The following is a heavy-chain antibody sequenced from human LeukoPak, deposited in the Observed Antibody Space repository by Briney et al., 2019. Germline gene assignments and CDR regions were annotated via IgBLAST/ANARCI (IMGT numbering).Heavy chain of an antibody. V-gene: IGHV3-30*18. J-gene: IGHJ4*02. CDR2: ISYDGSNK. D-gene: IGHD4-17*01. CDR3: AKAMTTVTTPSTADDY. Sequence: PGRSLRLSCAASGFTFSSYGMHWVRQAPGKGLEWVAVISYDGSNKYYADSVKGRFTISRDNSKNTLYLQMNSLRAEDTAVYYCAKAMTTVTTPSTADDYWGQGTLVIVSS. CDR1: GFTFSSYG.